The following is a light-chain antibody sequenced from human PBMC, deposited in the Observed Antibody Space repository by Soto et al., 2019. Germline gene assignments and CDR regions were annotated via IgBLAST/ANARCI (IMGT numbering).Light chain of an antibody. Sequence: QSVLTQPASVSGSPGQSITISCTGTSSDVGGYNYVSWYQQHPGKAPKLMIYDVSNRPSGVSNRFSGSKSGNTASLTISGPQAEDEADYYCSSYTSSSTGVFGTGTKVPVL. CDR2: DVS. J-gene: IGLJ1*01. CDR1: SSDVGGYNY. V-gene: IGLV2-14*01. CDR3: SSYTSSSTGV.